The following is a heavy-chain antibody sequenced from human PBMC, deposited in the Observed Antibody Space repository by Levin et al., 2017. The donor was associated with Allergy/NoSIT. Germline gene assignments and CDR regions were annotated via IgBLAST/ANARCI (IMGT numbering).Heavy chain of an antibody. CDR3: ARGDTTVTRHFDY. CDR2: ISYSSAYI. D-gene: IGHD4-17*01. CDR1: GFTFSTYS. Sequence: GGSLRLSCAASGFTFSTYSMNWVRQAPGKGLEWVSSISYSSAYIYYADSMKGRFTISRDNAKNSLFLQMDSLGAEDTAVYYCARGDTTVTRHFDYWGQGTLVTVSS. J-gene: IGHJ4*02. V-gene: IGHV3-21*01.